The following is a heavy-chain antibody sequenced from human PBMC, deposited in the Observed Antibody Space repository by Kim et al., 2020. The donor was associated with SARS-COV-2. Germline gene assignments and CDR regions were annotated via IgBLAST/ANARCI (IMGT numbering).Heavy chain of an antibody. CDR3: VKDGEGSAPFYYFDY. D-gene: IGHD3-10*01. CDR2: ISSNGGST. Sequence: GGSLRLSCSASGFTFTYYAMHWVRQAPGKGLEYVSAISSNGGSTYYADSVKGRFTISRDNSKNTLSLQMSSLRPEDTAVYYCVKDGEGSAPFYYFDYWGQGTLVTVSS. V-gene: IGHV3-64D*09. J-gene: IGHJ4*02. CDR1: GFTFTYYA.